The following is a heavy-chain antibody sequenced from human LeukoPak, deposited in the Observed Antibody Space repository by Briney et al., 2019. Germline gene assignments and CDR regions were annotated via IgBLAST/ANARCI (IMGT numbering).Heavy chain of an antibody. J-gene: IGHJ5*02. Sequence: SETLSLTCTVSGGSISSGDYYWSWIRQPPGKGLEWIGYIYYSGSTYYNPSLKSRVTISVDTSKNQFSLKLSSVTAADTAVYYCARDLRWGYYGSGGFDPWGQGTLVTVSS. D-gene: IGHD3-10*01. CDR1: GGSISSGDYY. CDR3: ARDLRWGYYGSGGFDP. V-gene: IGHV4-30-4*01. CDR2: IYYSGST.